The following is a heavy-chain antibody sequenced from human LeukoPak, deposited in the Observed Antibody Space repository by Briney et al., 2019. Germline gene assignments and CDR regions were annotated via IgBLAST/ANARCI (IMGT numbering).Heavy chain of an antibody. CDR2: INPNSGGT. CDR3: AREGITTVTTYNWFDP. V-gene: IGHV1-2*02. CDR1: GYTFTGYY. D-gene: IGHD4-17*01. Sequence: ASVKVSCKASGYTFTGYYMHWVRQAPGQGLEWMGWINPNSGGTNYAQKFQGRVTMTRDTSISTAYMELSRLRSDDTAVYYCAREGITTVTTYNWFDPWGQETLVTVSS. J-gene: IGHJ5*02.